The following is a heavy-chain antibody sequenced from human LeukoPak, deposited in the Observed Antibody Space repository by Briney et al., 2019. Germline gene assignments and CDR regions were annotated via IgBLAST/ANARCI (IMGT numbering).Heavy chain of an antibody. J-gene: IGHJ6*02. D-gene: IGHD4-17*01. V-gene: IGHV3-11*01. CDR1: GFTFSDYY. Sequence: GASLRLSCAASGFTFSDYYMSWIRQAPGKGLEWVSYISSSGSTIYYADSVKGRFTISRDNAKNSLYLQMNSLRAEDTAVYYCARDFGDPYYYYGMDVWGQGTTVTVSS. CDR2: ISSSGSTI. CDR3: ARDFGDPYYYYGMDV.